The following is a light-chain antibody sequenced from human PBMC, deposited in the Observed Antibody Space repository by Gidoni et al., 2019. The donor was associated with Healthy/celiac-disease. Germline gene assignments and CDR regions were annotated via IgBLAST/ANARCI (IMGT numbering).Light chain of an antibody. V-gene: IGKV3-11*01. J-gene: IGKJ3*01. CDR3: QQRSNWPRVT. Sequence: IVLTQSPATLSLSPGERATLSCRASQSVSSYLAWYQQKPGQAPRLLIYDASNRATGIPARFSGSGCGTDFTLTISSLETEDFAVYYCQQRSNWPRVTFGPGTKVDIK. CDR2: DAS. CDR1: QSVSSY.